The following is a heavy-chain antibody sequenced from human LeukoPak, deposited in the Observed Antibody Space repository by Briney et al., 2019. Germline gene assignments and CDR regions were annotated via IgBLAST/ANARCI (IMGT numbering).Heavy chain of an antibody. CDR1: GGSFSAYY. V-gene: IGHV4-34*01. CDR2: INHRGDT. Sequence: SETLSLTCAVYGGSFSAYYWSWIRQSPGKGLEWIAEINHRGDTNYNPPVKSRVTISVDASKNQFSLKVRSLTAADTAVYYCARGPTISETGYFDYWGQGTLVTVSS. J-gene: IGHJ4*03. D-gene: IGHD1-1*01. CDR3: ARGPTISETGYFDY.